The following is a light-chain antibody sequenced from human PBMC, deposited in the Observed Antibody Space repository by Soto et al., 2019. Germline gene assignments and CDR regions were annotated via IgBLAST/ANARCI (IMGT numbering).Light chain of an antibody. J-gene: IGKJ1*01. CDR1: QSVSSSY. V-gene: IGKV3-20*01. CDR2: GAS. Sequence: EIVLTQSPGTLSLSPGERATLSCRASQSVSSSYLAWYQQKPGQAPRLLIYGASSRATDIPDRFSGSGSGTDFTLTISRLEPEDFPVYYCQQYDGSPRWTFGQGTQVDIK. CDR3: QQYDGSPRWT.